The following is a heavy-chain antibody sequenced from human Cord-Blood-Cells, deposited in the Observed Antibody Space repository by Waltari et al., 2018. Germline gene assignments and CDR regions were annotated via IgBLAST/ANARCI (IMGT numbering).Heavy chain of an antibody. V-gene: IGHV5-51*01. J-gene: IGHJ4*02. CDR1: GYSFTSSW. CDR3: ARQDSGSYYSHRPGFDY. Sequence: EVQLVQSGAEVKKPGESLKISCTGSGYSFTSSWIGWVRQMPGKGLEWMGIIYPGDSDTRYSPSFQGQVTISADKSISTAYLQWSSLKASDTAMYYCARQDSGSYYSHRPGFDYWGQGTLVTVSS. CDR2: IYPGDSDT. D-gene: IGHD1-26*01.